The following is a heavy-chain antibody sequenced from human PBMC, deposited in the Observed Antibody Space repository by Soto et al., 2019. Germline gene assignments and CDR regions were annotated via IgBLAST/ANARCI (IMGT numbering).Heavy chain of an antibody. CDR1: GLTISGKKY. Sequence: DAQLVESGGGLFQPGESLRLSCAAFGLTISGKKYVAWVRQAPGKGLEWVSALYDLDGSFYADSVKGRFTTSSDSSKTTVYLQMNDLRPDDTAVYYCATWHEREHAYDVWGQGTTVTVSS. CDR3: ATWHEREHAYDV. J-gene: IGHJ3*01. D-gene: IGHD1-1*01. CDR2: LYDLDGS. V-gene: IGHV3-53*01.